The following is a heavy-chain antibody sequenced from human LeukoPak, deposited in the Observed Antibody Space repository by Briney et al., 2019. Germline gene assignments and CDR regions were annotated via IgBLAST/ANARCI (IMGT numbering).Heavy chain of an antibody. CDR3: ARDPFPGQWLVLGYFDY. Sequence: GASVKVSCKASGGTFSSYAISWVRQAPGQGLESMGRIIPIFGTAKYAQKFQGRVTITTDESTSTAYMELSSLRSEDTAVYYCARDPFPGQWLVLGYFDYWGQGTLVTVSS. D-gene: IGHD6-19*01. CDR2: IIPIFGTA. CDR1: GGTFSSYA. J-gene: IGHJ4*02. V-gene: IGHV1-69*05.